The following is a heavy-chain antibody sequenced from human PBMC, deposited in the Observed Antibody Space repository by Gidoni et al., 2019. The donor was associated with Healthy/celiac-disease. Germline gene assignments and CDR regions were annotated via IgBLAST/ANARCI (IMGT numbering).Heavy chain of an antibody. V-gene: IGHV3-23*01. CDR2: ISGSGGST. CDR1: GFTFSSYA. CDR3: AKAPVVVPAAIPGDAFDI. Sequence: EVQLLESGGGLVQPGGSLRLSCAASGFTFSSYAMSWVRQAPGKGLEWVSAISGSGGSTYYADSVKGRFTISRDNSKNTLYLQMNSLRAEDTAVYYCAKAPVVVPAAIPGDAFDIWGQGTMVTVSS. D-gene: IGHD2-2*01. J-gene: IGHJ3*02.